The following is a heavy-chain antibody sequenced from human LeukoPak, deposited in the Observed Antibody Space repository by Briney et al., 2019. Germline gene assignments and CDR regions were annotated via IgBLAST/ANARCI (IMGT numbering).Heavy chain of an antibody. D-gene: IGHD4-17*01. CDR1: GFTFSRHG. V-gene: IGHV3-33*01. Sequence: GGSLRLSCAASGFTFSRHGMHWVRQAPGKGLEWVAVIWYDGRNKFYADSMKGRFTISRDNSKNTLYLQMNSLTAEDTALYYCARVGYGDYSMDVWGQGTTVTVSS. CDR2: IWYDGRNK. J-gene: IGHJ6*02. CDR3: ARVGYGDYSMDV.